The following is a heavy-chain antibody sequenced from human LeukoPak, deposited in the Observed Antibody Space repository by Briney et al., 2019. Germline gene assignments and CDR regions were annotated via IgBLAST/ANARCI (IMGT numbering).Heavy chain of an antibody. CDR1: GGSISSYY. Sequence: SETLSLTCTVSGGSISSYYWNWIRQPPGKGLEWIGYIYYSGSTNYNPSLKSRVTISVDTSKNQFSLKLSSVTAADTAVYYCARDRGYSYGIDYWGQGTLVTVSS. J-gene: IGHJ4*02. D-gene: IGHD5-18*01. CDR3: ARDRGYSYGIDY. CDR2: IYYSGST. V-gene: IGHV4-59*01.